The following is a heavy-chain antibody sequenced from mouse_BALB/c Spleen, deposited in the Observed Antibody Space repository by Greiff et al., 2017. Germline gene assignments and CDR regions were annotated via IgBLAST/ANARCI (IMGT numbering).Heavy chain of an antibody. CDR3: TRRGRGGFAY. CDR1: GYTFTDYE. D-gene: IGHD3-3*01. Sequence: PLQQSGAELVRPGASVTLSCKASGYTFTDYEMHWVKQTPVHGLEWIGAIDPETGGTAYNQKFKGKATLTADKSSSTAYMELRSLTSEDSAVYYCTRRGRGGFAYWGQGTLVTVSA. CDR2: IDPETGGT. J-gene: IGHJ3*01. V-gene: IGHV1-15*01.